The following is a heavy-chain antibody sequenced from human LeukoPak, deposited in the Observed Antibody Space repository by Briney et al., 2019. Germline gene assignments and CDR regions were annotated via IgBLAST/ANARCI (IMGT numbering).Heavy chain of an antibody. J-gene: IGHJ4*02. CDR3: ARGGPGYDYVWGSYRCDY. Sequence: SVKVSCKASGGTFISYAISWVRQAPGQGLEWMGGIIPIFGTANYAQKFQGRVTITADESTSTAYMELSSLRSEDTAVYYCARGGPGYDYVWGSYRCDYWGQGTLVTVSS. D-gene: IGHD3-16*02. CDR1: GGTFISYA. V-gene: IGHV1-69*13. CDR2: IIPIFGTA.